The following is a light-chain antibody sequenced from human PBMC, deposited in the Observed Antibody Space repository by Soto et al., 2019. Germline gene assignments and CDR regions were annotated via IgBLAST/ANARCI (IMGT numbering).Light chain of an antibody. CDR3: SSYTSSSTLCV. J-gene: IGLJ1*01. CDR1: STNVGGYNY. Sequence: QSALTQPASASGSPGQTITISCTGTSTNVGGYNYVCWYQHHPGNAPKLIIYDVRHRPSGVSNRFSGSKSGNTASLTISGLQAEDEADYYCSSYTSSSTLCVFGTGTKVTVL. V-gene: IGLV2-14*03. CDR2: DVR.